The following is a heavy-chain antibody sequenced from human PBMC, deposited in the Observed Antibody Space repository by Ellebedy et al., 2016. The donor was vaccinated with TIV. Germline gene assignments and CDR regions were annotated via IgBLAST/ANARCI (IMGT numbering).Heavy chain of an antibody. D-gene: IGHD2-15*01. CDR2: TYYRSKWYH. J-gene: IGHJ6*02. Sequence: SQTLSLTXXISGDSVSSNSAAWNWIRQSPSRGLEWLGRTYYRSKWYHYYAVSVKSRTTINPDTSKNQFSLQLNSVTPEDTAVYYCAREPVYCSGGSCYSPRFGMDVWGQGTTVTVSS. V-gene: IGHV6-1*01. CDR3: AREPVYCSGGSCYSPRFGMDV. CDR1: GDSVSSNSAA.